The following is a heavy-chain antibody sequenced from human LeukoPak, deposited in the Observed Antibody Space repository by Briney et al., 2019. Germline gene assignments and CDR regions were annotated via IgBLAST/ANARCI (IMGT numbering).Heavy chain of an antibody. CDR2: IIPILGIA. J-gene: IGHJ6*02. V-gene: IGHV1-69*04. CDR3: ARVNYSNYTKGGVSNYYYYGMDV. D-gene: IGHD4-11*01. Sequence: SVKVACKASGLTLSSYAISWVRQATGQGLEWIGRIIPILGIANYEQKCQGRVTITADKSTSTAFIELSSPRSEAPALYYCARVNYSNYTKGGVSNYYYYGMDVWGQGTTVTVSS. CDR1: GLTLSSYA.